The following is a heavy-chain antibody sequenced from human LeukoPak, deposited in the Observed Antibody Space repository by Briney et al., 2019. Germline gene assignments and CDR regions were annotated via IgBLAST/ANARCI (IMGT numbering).Heavy chain of an antibody. J-gene: IGHJ4*02. V-gene: IGHV3-23*01. CDR1: EFTFNTYS. D-gene: IGHD2-21*02. Sequence: GGSLRLSCAASEFTFNTYSMNWVRQAPGKGLEWVSGISADGVSTYYADSVKGRFTISRDNSKSTLYLQMNSLRVEDTAVYYCAKGRIVVVTAILFDNWGQGTLVTVSS. CDR3: AKGRIVVVTAILFDN. CDR2: ISADGVST.